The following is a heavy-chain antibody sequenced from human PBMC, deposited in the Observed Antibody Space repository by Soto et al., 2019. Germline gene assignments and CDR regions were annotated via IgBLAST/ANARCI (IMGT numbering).Heavy chain of an antibody. Sequence: GGSLRLSCAASGFTFSSYGMHWVRQAPGKGLEWVAVISYDGSNKYYADSVKGRFTISRDNSKNTLYLQMNSLRAEDTAVYYCANGRGLVTTLFDYWGQGTLVTVSS. CDR3: ANGRGLVTTLFDY. CDR1: GFTFSSYG. J-gene: IGHJ4*02. V-gene: IGHV3-30*18. D-gene: IGHD4-17*01. CDR2: ISYDGSNK.